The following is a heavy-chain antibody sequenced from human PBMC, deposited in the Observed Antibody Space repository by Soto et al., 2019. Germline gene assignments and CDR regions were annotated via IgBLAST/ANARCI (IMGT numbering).Heavy chain of an antibody. CDR2: AIPVYGST. J-gene: IGHJ3*02. CDR3: ARRGVANSRDAFDI. Sequence: QVQLVQSGAEVKKPGTSVKVSCEVSGGTFSNYAITWVRQAPGQGLEWLGGAIPVYGSTNYAQKFQGRVTITAGKCATSTYIELNSLGTDDTAVYYCARRGVANSRDAFDILGQGTFVTVS. D-gene: IGHD5-12*01. CDR1: GGTFSNYA. V-gene: IGHV1-69*06.